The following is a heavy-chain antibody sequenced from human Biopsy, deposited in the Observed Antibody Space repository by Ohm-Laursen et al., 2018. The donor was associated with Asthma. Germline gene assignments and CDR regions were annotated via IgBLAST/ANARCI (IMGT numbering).Heavy chain of an antibody. J-gene: IGHJ6*02. D-gene: IGHD3-3*01. Sequence: SLRLSCAASGFTFSSYGMHWVRQAPGKGLEWVAVIWYDGGNKYYADSVKGRFTISRDNSKNTLYLQMNSLRAEDTAVYYCARSIYDFWSGYYGMDVWGQGTTVTVSS. V-gene: IGHV3-33*01. CDR3: ARSIYDFWSGYYGMDV. CDR2: IWYDGGNK. CDR1: GFTFSSYG.